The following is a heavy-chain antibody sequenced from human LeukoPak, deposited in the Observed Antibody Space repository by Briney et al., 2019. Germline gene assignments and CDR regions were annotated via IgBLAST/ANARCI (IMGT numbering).Heavy chain of an antibody. J-gene: IGHJ4*02. Sequence: SETLSLTCTVSGGSISSYYWSWIRQPPGKGLEWIGYIYYSGNTNYNPSLKSRVTISVDTSKNQFSLKLSSVTAADTAVYYCASLIYDSSGYYFDKWGQGTLVTVSS. CDR3: ASLIYDSSGYYFDK. CDR1: GGSISSYY. V-gene: IGHV4-59*08. CDR2: IYYSGNT. D-gene: IGHD3-22*01.